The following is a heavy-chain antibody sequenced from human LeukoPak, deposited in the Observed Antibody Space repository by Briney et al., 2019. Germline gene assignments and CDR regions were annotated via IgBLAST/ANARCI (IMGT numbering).Heavy chain of an antibody. CDR3: AKDYRYCTSTSCYGDDAFDI. Sequence: GGSLRLSCAASGFTFSIYAMTWVRQAPGKGLEWVSAISGSGVSTYYADSVKGRFTISRDNSKNTLYLQMSSLRAEDTAVYYCAKDYRYCTSTSCYGDDAFDIWGQGTMVTVSS. CDR1: GFTFSIYA. V-gene: IGHV3-23*01. D-gene: IGHD2-2*01. J-gene: IGHJ3*02. CDR2: ISGSGVST.